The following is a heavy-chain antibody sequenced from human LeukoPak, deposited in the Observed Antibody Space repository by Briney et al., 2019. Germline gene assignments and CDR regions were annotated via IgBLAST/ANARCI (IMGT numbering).Heavy chain of an antibody. J-gene: IGHJ4*02. CDR1: GFTFSSYS. CDR3: ASEPTLYSRQDY. CDR2: ISSSSSYI. D-gene: IGHD6-13*01. Sequence: PGGSLRLSCAASGFTFSSYSMNWVRQAPGKGLEWVSSISSSSSYIYYADSVKGRFTISRDNAKNSLYLQMNSLRAEDTAVYYCASEPTLYSRQDYWGQGTLVTVSS. V-gene: IGHV3-21*01.